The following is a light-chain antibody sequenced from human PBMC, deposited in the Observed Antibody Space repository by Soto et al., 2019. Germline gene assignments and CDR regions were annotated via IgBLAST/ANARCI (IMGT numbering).Light chain of an antibody. V-gene: IGLV2-14*01. CDR3: NSHTSSNTRV. CDR2: EVS. J-gene: IGLJ1*01. CDR1: SGDVGGYNH. Sequence: YALTQPATVSGSPGQSITISCTGTSGDVGGYNHVSWYQHHPGKAPKLMIYEVSNRPSGVSNRFSGSKSGNTASLTISGLQADDEADYYCNSHTSSNTRVFGTGTKVTVL.